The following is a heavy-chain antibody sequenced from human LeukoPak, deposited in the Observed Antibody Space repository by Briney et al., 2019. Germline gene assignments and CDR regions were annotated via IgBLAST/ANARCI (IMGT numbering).Heavy chain of an antibody. J-gene: IGHJ4*02. D-gene: IGHD1-26*01. CDR2: ISYDGSNK. Sequence: GRSLRLSCAASGFTFSSYAMHWVRQAPGKGLEWVAVISYDGSNKYYADSVKGRFTISRDNSKNTLYLQMNSLRAEDTAVYYCARVIGKLRVSSTPFIDSWGQGTLVTVSS. CDR1: GFTFSSYA. V-gene: IGHV3-30-3*01. CDR3: ARVIGKLRVSSTPFIDS.